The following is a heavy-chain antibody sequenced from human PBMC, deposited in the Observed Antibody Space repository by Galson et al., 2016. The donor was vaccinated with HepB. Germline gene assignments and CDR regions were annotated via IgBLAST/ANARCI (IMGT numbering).Heavy chain of an antibody. CDR3: AKGYNILTGIIDY. CDR1: GFTFSSYA. J-gene: IGHJ4*02. CDR2: ITGSGGRS. Sequence: LRLSCAVSGFTFSSYAMSWFRQAPGKGLEWVSSITGSGGRSDFADSVKGRFTISRDSSKNTLFLQMNNLRAEDTAVYYCAKGYNILTGIIDYWGRGTLVTVSS. D-gene: IGHD3-9*01. V-gene: IGHV3-23*01.